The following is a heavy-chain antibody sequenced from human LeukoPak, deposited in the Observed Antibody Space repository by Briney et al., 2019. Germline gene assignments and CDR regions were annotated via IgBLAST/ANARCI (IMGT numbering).Heavy chain of an antibody. Sequence: SVNVSCKASGGTFSSYAISWVRQAPGQGREWMGRIIPMFGTANYAQKFQGRVTITTDESTSTAYMELSSLRSEDTAVYYCAREVVVVVAATQGAFDIWGQGTMVTVSS. CDR3: AREVVVVVAATQGAFDI. CDR2: IIPMFGTA. CDR1: GGTFSSYA. V-gene: IGHV1-69*05. J-gene: IGHJ3*02. D-gene: IGHD2-15*01.